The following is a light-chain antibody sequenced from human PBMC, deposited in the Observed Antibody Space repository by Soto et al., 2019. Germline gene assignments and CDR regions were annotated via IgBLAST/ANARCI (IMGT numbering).Light chain of an antibody. CDR2: DAS. CDR3: QQRRGT. Sequence: EIVMTQSPATLSVSPGERATLSCRASQSVSSNLAWYQQKPGQAPRLLIYDASNRATGIPARFSGSGSGTDFTLTISRLEPEDFAVYFCQQRRGTFGQGTKLEIK. CDR1: QSVSSN. V-gene: IGKV3-11*01. J-gene: IGKJ2*02.